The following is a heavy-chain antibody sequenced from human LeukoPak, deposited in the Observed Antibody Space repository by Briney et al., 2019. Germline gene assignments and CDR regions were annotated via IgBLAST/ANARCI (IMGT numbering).Heavy chain of an antibody. CDR1: GFTFRRFC. Sequence: GGSLRLFCAASGFTFRRFCMSWARQAPGKGLEWVANIKQDGSEKYYVDSLKGRFTISRDNAKNSLYLQMNSLRAEDTAVFYCARDGTYTDYDPDFDIWGQGTLVTVSS. J-gene: IGHJ4*02. V-gene: IGHV3-7*04. CDR3: ARDGTYTDYDPDFDI. D-gene: IGHD5-12*01. CDR2: IKQDGSEK.